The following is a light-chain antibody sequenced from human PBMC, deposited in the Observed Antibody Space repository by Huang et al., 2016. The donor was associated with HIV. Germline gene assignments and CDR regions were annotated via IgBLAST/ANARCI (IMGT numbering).Light chain of an antibody. J-gene: IGKJ4*01. CDR3: HQYNNWLLS. V-gene: IGKV3-15*01. CDR1: RSVSSN. CDR2: GAS. Sequence: IVMTQSPATLSVSPGERVTLSCRANRSVSSNLAWYQQRPGQAPRLLIDGASTRAPGIPALFSGSGSGTDFSLTISSLQAEDFALYYCHQYNNWLLSFGGGTRVDI.